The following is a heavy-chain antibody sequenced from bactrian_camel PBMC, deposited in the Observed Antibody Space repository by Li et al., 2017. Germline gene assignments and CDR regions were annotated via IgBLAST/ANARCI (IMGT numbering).Heavy chain of an antibody. D-gene: IGHD1*01. V-gene: IGHV3S53*01. CDR1: GNTYHIYC. CDR2: INSDGTV. Sequence: HVQLVESGGGSVQAGGSLRLSCAASGNTYHIYCMGWFRQAPGKEREGVAGINSDGTVSYADSVKGRFTISQDNGKNSVDLQMNSLKPDDTAVYYCAATGQMLSVAGCRTQGTQVTVS. J-gene: IGHJ4*01.